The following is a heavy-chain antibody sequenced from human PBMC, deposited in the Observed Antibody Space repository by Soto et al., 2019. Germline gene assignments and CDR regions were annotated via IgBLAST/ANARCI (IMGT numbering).Heavy chain of an antibody. Sequence: SETLSLTCTVSGGSISSGGYYWSWIRQHPGKGLEWIGYIYYSGSTYYNPSLKSRVTISVDTSKNQFSLKLSSVTAADTAVYYCARDRHSNWFDPRGQGTLVTVPQ. CDR2: IYYSGST. V-gene: IGHV4-31*03. CDR1: GGSISSGGYY. J-gene: IGHJ5*02. CDR3: ARDRHSNWFDP. D-gene: IGHD4-4*01.